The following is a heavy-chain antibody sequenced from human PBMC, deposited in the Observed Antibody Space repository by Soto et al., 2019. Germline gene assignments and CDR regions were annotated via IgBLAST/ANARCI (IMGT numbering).Heavy chain of an antibody. V-gene: IGHV4-59*01. Sequence: QVQLQESGPGLVKPSETLSLTCTVSGGSIISNYWSWIRQPPGKGLEWIGYIYYSGSTNYNPSLKRRVTISVDTSKNQFSLKLTSVTAADTAVYYCARDRDGGGWSDPWGQGTQVTVSS. J-gene: IGHJ5*02. D-gene: IGHD3-16*01. CDR1: GGSIISNY. CDR3: ARDRDGGGWSDP. CDR2: IYYSGST.